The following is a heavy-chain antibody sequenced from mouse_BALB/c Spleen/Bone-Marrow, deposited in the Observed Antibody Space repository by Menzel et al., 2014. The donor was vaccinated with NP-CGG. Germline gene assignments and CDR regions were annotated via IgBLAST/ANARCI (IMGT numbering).Heavy chain of an antibody. CDR1: GYTFTEYT. D-gene: IGHD2-2*01. CDR3: ARSYGYERSWFAY. CDR2: INPNNGGT. J-gene: IGHJ3*01. V-gene: IGHV1-18*01. Sequence: VQLQQSGPEVVKPGASVKISCKTSGYTFTEYTMHWVKQSHGKGLEWIGGINPNNGGTTYNQKFKGKATLTVDKSSSTAYMELRSLTSEDSAVYYRARSYGYERSWFAYWGQGTLVTVSA.